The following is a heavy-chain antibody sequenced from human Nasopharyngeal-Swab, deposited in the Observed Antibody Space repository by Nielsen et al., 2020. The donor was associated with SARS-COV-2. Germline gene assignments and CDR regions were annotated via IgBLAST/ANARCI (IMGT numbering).Heavy chain of an antibody. D-gene: IGHD5-24*01. CDR2: IYYSGST. J-gene: IGHJ4*02. Sequence: RQAPGKGLEWIGYIYYSGSTYYNPSLKSRVTISVDTSKNQFSPKLSSVTAADTAVYYCASCSRGWLDGYNNFDYWGQGTLVTVSS. V-gene: IGHV4-30-4*01. CDR3: ASCSRGWLDGYNNFDY.